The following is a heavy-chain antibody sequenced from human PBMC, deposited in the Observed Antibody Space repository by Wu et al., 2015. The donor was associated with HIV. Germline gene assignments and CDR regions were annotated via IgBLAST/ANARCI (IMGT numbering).Heavy chain of an antibody. CDR3: ARDPLRHGSGVIITVVLLYFGEPFDY. V-gene: IGHV1-69*13. D-gene: IGHD3-10*01. Sequence: QVQLVQSGAEVKKPGSSVKVSCKASGGTFSSYAISWVRQAPGQGLEWMGRIIPIFGTANYAQKFQGRVTITADESTSTAYMELSSLRSEDTAVYYCARDPLRHGSGVIITVVLLYFGEPFDYWGQGTLVTVSS. J-gene: IGHJ4*02. CDR1: GGTFSSYA. CDR2: IIPIFGTA.